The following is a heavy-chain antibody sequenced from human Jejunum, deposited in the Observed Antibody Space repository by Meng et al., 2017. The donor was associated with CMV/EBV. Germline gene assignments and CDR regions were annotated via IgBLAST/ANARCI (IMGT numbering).Heavy chain of an antibody. D-gene: IGHD6-19*01. J-gene: IGHJ4*02. CDR1: GYTFTSSS. V-gene: IGHV7-4-1*01. CDR2: TNINTGNP. Sequence: QVQLVQFGSELKKPGDSVKVSCQAAGYTFTSSSMNWVRHAPGQGLEWMGWTNINTGNPTYAQGFTGRFVFSLDTSVSTAYLQIDSLKADDTAVYYCARGNGWRFDYWGQGTLVTVSS. CDR3: ARGNGWRFDY.